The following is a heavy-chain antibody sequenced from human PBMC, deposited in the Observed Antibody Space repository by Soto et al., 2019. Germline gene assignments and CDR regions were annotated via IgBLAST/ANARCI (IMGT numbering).Heavy chain of an antibody. CDR1: GGSISSSSYY. V-gene: IGHV4-39*01. CDR3: ARRGDQAYYDSSGYYFYY. Sequence: SETLSLTCTVSGGSISSSSYYWGWIRQPPGKGLEWIGSIYYSGSTYYNPSLKSRVTISVDTSKNQFSLKLSSVTAADTAVYYCARRGDQAYYDSSGYYFYYWGQGTLVTVSS. J-gene: IGHJ4*02. CDR2: IYYSGST. D-gene: IGHD3-22*01.